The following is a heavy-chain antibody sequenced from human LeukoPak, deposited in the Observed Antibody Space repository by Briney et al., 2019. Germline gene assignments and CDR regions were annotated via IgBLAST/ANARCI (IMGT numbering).Heavy chain of an antibody. CDR2: IYYSGST. CDR1: GGSISSSSYY. CDR3: ARARGNIPPRYYYDSSGYYFDY. D-gene: IGHD3-22*01. Sequence: SETLSLTCTVSGGSISSSSYYWGWIRQPPGKGLEWIGSIYYSGSTYYNPSLKSRVTISVDTSKNQFSLKLSSVTAADTAVYYCARARGNIPPRYYYDSSGYYFDYWGQGTPVTVSS. V-gene: IGHV4-39*01. J-gene: IGHJ4*02.